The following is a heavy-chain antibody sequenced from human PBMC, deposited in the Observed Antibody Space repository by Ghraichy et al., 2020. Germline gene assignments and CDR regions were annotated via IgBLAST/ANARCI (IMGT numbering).Heavy chain of an antibody. V-gene: IGHV3-21*01. CDR2: ISSSSSYI. CDR1: GFTFSSYS. J-gene: IGHJ4*02. Sequence: RGSLRLSCAASGFTFSSYSMNWVRQAPGKGLEWVSSISSSSSYIYYADSVKGRFTISRDNAKNSLYLQMNSLRAEDTAVYYCASGTHHPDYGGNFWYFDYWGQGTLVTVSS. CDR3: ASGTHHPDYGGNFWYFDY. D-gene: IGHD4-23*01.